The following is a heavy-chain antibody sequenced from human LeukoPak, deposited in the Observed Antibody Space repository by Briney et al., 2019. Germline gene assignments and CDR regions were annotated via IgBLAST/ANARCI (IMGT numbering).Heavy chain of an antibody. V-gene: IGHV4-4*07. CDR1: GGSISSYY. Sequence: SETLSPTCTDSGGSISSYYWSWIWQHAGKGLKWIGRIYTSGRTNYNPSLKSRVTMSVDTSKNQFSLKLSSVTAADTAVYYCARDLGSLDYGDYVVWFDPWGQGTLVTVSS. D-gene: IGHD4-17*01. CDR3: ARDLGSLDYGDYVVWFDP. CDR2: IYTSGRT. J-gene: IGHJ5*02.